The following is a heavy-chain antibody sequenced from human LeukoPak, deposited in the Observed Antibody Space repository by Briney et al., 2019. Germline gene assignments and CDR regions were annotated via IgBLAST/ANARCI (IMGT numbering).Heavy chain of an antibody. CDR2: IYPGDSDT. V-gene: IGHV5-51*01. Sequence: GESLKISCKGSGYSFTNYWIGRVRQMPGKGLEWMGIIYPGDSDTRYSPSFQGQVTISADKSISTAYLQWSSLKASDTAMYYCARNHIGELHRANWFDPWGQGTLVTVSS. CDR1: GYSFTNYW. CDR3: ARNHIGELHRANWFDP. J-gene: IGHJ5*02. D-gene: IGHD3-10*01.